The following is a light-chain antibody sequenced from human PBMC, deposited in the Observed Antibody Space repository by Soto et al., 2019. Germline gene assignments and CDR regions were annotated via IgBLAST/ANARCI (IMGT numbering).Light chain of an antibody. Sequence: SAVTLSLSPKERATLSCRASQGVSSSYLAWYQQKPGQAPRLLIYGASSRATGIPERFSGSGSGTDFTLTISRLEPEDFAVYYCQQYGSLPRTFGQGTKVDIK. CDR2: GAS. CDR3: QQYGSLPRT. CDR1: QGVSSSY. J-gene: IGKJ1*01. V-gene: IGKV3-20*01.